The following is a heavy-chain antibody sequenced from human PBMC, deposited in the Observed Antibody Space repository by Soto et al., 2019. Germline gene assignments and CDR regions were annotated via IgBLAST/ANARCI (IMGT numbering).Heavy chain of an antibody. J-gene: IGHJ4*02. CDR3: ARDYNEYSGYGGFDY. Sequence: PSETLSLTCTVSGGSISSYYWSWIRQPPGKGLEWIGYIYYSGSTNYNPSLKSRVTISVDTSKNQFSLKLSSVTAADTAVYYCARDYNEYSGYGGFDYWGQGTLVTVSS. D-gene: IGHD5-12*01. CDR1: GGSISSYY. V-gene: IGHV4-59*01. CDR2: IYYSGST.